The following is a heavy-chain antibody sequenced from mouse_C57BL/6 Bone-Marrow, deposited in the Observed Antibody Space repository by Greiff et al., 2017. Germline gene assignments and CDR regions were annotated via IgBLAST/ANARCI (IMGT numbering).Heavy chain of an antibody. V-gene: IGHV1-72*01. J-gene: IGHJ2*01. D-gene: IGHD1-1*01. CDR3: ARAHYYGSSYGYFDY. CDR2: IDPNSGGT. CDR1: GYTFTSYW. Sequence: QVQLQQPGAELVKPGASVKLSCKASGYTFTSYWMHWVKQRPGRGLEWIGRIDPNSGGTKYNEKFKSKATLTVDKPASTAYMQLSSLSSEDSAVYDCARAHYYGSSYGYFDYWGQGTTLTVSS.